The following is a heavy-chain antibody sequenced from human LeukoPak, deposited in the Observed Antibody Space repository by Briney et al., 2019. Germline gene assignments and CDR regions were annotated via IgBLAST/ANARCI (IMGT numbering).Heavy chain of an antibody. CDR2: IYYSGST. D-gene: IGHD3/OR15-3a*01. Sequence: PSETLSITCTVSGGSISSYYWSWIRQPPGKGLEWIGYIYYSGSTNYNPSLKSRVTISVDTSKNQFSLKLSSVTAADTAVYYCARSPNWTPHSFDYWGQGTLITVSS. J-gene: IGHJ4*02. V-gene: IGHV4-59*08. CDR1: GGSISSYY. CDR3: ARSPNWTPHSFDY.